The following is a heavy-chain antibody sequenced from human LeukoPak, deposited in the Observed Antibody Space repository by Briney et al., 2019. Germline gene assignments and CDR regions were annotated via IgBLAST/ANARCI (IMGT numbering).Heavy chain of an antibody. CDR3: ARRGNYYYYGMDV. Sequence: SVKVSCKASGYTFTSYGISWVRQAPGQGLEWMGRIIPILGIANCAQKFQGRVTITADKSTSTAYMELSSLRSEDTAVYYCARRGNYYYYGMDVWGQGTTVTVSS. CDR1: GYTFTSYG. CDR2: IIPILGIA. D-gene: IGHD1-26*01. V-gene: IGHV1-69*04. J-gene: IGHJ6*02.